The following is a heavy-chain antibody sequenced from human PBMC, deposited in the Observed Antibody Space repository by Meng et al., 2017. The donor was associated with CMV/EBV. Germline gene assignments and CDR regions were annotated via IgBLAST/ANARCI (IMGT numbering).Heavy chain of an antibody. V-gene: IGHV4-30-4*08. J-gene: IGHJ4*02. CDR1: GGSISSGDYY. CDR2: IYYSGST. CDR3: ARGFTVVTPEAPDY. D-gene: IGHD4-23*01. Sequence: GGSISSGDYYCSWIRQPPGKGLEWIGYIYYSGSTYYNPSLKSRVTISVDTSKNQFSLKLSSVTAADTAVYYCARGFTVVTPEAPDYWGQGTLVTVSS.